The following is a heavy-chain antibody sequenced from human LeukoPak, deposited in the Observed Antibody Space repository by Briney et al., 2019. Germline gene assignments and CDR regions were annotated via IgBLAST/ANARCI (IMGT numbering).Heavy chain of an antibody. V-gene: IGHV4-34*01. CDR3: ASNWDAFDI. CDR2: INHSGST. Sequence: SETLSLTCAVYGGSFSGYYWSWIRQRPGKGLEWIGEINHSGSTNYNPSLKSRVTISVDTSKNQFSLKLSSVTAADTAVYYCASNWDAFDIWGQGTMVTVSS. J-gene: IGHJ3*02. CDR1: GGSFSGYY. D-gene: IGHD1-20*01.